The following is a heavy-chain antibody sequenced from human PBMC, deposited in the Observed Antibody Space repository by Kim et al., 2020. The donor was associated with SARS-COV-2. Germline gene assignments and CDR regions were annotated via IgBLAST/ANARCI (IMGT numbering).Heavy chain of an antibody. Sequence: SVKVSCKASGGTFSSYAISWVRQAPGQGLEWMGGIIPIFGTANYAQKFQGRVTITADESTSTAYMELSSLRSEDTAVYYCASGGDLAYCGGDCLDWYFDLWGRGTLVTVSS. V-gene: IGHV1-69*13. CDR2: IIPIFGTA. CDR3: ASGGDLAYCGGDCLDWYFDL. J-gene: IGHJ2*01. D-gene: IGHD2-21*02. CDR1: GGTFSSYA.